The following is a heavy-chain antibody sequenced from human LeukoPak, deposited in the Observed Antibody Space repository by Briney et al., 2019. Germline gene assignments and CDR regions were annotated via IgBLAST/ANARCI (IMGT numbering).Heavy chain of an antibody. D-gene: IGHD6-19*01. CDR1: GDSISSSSYY. J-gene: IGHJ4*02. CDR2: VYYSGST. CDR3: ARLFGSGSRQLDY. V-gene: IGHV4-39*01. Sequence: KPSETLSLTCTVSGDSISSSSYYWGWIRQPPGKGLEWIGSVYYSGSTYYKSSLKSRVIISVDTSKNQFSLNLRSVTAADTAVYYCARLFGSGSRQLDYWGQGTLVTVSS.